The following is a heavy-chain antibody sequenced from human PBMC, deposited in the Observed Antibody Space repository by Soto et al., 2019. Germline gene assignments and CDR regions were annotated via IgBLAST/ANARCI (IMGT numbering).Heavy chain of an antibody. D-gene: IGHD6-19*01. CDR2: ISNNGGST. J-gene: IGHJ4*02. Sequence: PGGSLRLSCAASGFTFSSYAMSWVRQAPGKGLEWVSAISNNGGSTFFADSVKGRFTISRDSSKNTLYLQMNSLRAEDTALYYCAKSVRSVGWYFDYWGQGSLVTVSS. CDR1: GFTFSSYA. V-gene: IGHV3-23*01. CDR3: AKSVRSVGWYFDY.